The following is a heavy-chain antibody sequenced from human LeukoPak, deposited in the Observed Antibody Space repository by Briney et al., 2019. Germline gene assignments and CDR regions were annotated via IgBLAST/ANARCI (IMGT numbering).Heavy chain of an antibody. CDR2: IHYSGST. CDR3: ARDDSARCGFDI. V-gene: IGHV4-59*12. J-gene: IGHJ3*02. Sequence: SETLSLTCTVSGGSISSYYWSWIRQPPGKGLEWIGYIHYSGSTNYNPSLKSRVTISVDTSKNQFSLKLSSVTAADTAVYYCARDDSARCGFDIWGQGTMVTVSS. D-gene: IGHD2-15*01. CDR1: GGSISSYY.